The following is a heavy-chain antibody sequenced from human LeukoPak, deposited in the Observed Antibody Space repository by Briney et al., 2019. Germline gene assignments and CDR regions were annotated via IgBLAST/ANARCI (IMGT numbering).Heavy chain of an antibody. CDR1: GYSISSGYY. J-gene: IGHJ5*02. D-gene: IGHD6-13*01. CDR2: IYNSGST. V-gene: IGHV4-38-2*02. Sequence: SSETLSLTCTVSGYSISSGYYWGWIRQPPGKGLEWIGSIYNSGSTYYNPSLKSRVTISVDTSKNQFSLRLSSVTAPDTAVYYCARAYHSSWYLNWFDPWGQGTLVTVSS. CDR3: ARAYHSSWYLNWFDP.